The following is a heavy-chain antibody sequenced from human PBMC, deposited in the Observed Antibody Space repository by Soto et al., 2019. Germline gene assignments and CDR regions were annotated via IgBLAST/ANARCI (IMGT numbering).Heavy chain of an antibody. CDR3: ARGDYYGSGRSVHYYYMDV. CDR2: IYSGAST. J-gene: IGHJ6*03. CDR1: GFTVSSKY. V-gene: IGHV3-53*05. D-gene: IGHD3-10*01. Sequence: PGGSLRLSCAASGFTVSSKYMNWVRQAPGKGLEWVSVIYSGASTYYADSVKGRFAISRDNSKNTLYLQMNSLRDEDTAVYYCARGDYYGSGRSVHYYYMDVWGKGTTVTVSS.